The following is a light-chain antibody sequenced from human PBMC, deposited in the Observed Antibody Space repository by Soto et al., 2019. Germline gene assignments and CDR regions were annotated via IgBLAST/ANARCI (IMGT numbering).Light chain of an antibody. V-gene: IGKV3-20*01. CDR2: GAS. CDR1: QTLESRD. CDR3: QQYGNSVWT. Sequence: EVGLTQSPGTLSLSPGERAALSCRANQTLESRDVVWYQQRPGQAPRLLIYGASTRATGIPDRFSGSGSGTDFTLTISRLEPEDFAVYYCQQYGNSVWTFGQGTKVE. J-gene: IGKJ1*01.